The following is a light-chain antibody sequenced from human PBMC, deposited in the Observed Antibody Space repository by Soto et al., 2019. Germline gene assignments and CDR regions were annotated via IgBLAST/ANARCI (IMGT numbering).Light chain of an antibody. CDR2: GAS. V-gene: IGKV3-20*01. CDR1: QSVSNNY. CDR3: QQYGSSGT. J-gene: IGKJ1*01. Sequence: EIVVRQSPGTRSLSPGERATLSCRASQSVSNNYLAWYQQKPGQAPRLLIYGASNRATGIPDRFSGSGSGTDFTLTISRLEPEDFAVYYCQQYGSSGTFGQGTKVDI.